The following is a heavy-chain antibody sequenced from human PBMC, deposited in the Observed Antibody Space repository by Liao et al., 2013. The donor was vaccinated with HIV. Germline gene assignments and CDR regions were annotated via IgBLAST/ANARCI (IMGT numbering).Heavy chain of an antibody. J-gene: IGHJ4*02. V-gene: IGHV4-34*10. CDR1: GGSFRGYY. Sequence: QLQLQESGPGLVKPSETLSLTCTVSGGSFRGYYWSWIRQPPGKGLEWIGEINHSGSTNYNPSLKSRVTISVDTSKKQFSLKLSSVTAADTAVYYCARMGTSTEYYDFWSGYYNHIQQGTNFDYWGQGTLVTVSS. CDR3: ARMGTSTEYYDFWSGYYNHIQQGTNFDY. D-gene: IGHD3-3*01. CDR2: INHSGST.